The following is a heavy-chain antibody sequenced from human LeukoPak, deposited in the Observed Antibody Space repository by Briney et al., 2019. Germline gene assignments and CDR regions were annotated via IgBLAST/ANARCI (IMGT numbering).Heavy chain of an antibody. CDR1: SASVSSYY. Sequence: SETLSLTCTVSSASVSSYYWSWVRQPPGGGLEWIGYISNSGSPSYNPSFKSRVTFSADTSKNHLSLKLNSVTPADTAVYFCARGGAGPLRDWGQGTLVTVSS. V-gene: IGHV4-59*02. D-gene: IGHD3-16*01. CDR3: ARGGAGPLRD. J-gene: IGHJ4*02. CDR2: ISNSGSP.